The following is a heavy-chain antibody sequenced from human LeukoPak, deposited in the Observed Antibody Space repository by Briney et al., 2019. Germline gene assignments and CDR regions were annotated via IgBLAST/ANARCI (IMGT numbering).Heavy chain of an antibody. D-gene: IGHD1-1*01. V-gene: IGHV4-4*02. CDR2: IFRSGGT. Sequence: SGTLSLTCAVSDGSITDNWWRWVRQPPGKELEWIGEIFRSGGTNYNPSLKSRVTISLDTSKNRLSLNLNSVTAADTAVYYCARAAAYNLDQWGQGILVIVSS. CDR1: DGSITDNW. J-gene: IGHJ4*02. CDR3: ARAAAYNLDQ.